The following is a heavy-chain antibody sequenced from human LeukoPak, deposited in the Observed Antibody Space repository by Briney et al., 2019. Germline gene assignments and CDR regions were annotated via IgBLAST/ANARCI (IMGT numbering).Heavy chain of an antibody. CDR3: AKLNGYYYDSSGYLDFDY. CDR2: IRYDGSNK. V-gene: IGHV3-30*02. D-gene: IGHD3-22*01. Sequence: PGGSLRLSCAASGFTFSSYGMHWVRQAPGKGLEWVAFIRYDGSNKYYADSVKGRFTISRDNSKNTLYLQMNSLRAEDTAVYYCAKLNGYYYDSSGYLDFDYWGQGTLVTVSS. CDR1: GFTFSSYG. J-gene: IGHJ4*02.